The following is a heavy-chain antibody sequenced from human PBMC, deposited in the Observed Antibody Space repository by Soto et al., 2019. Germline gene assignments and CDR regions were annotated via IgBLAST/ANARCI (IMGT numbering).Heavy chain of an antibody. V-gene: IGHV1-69*13. CDR2: IIPIFGTA. CDR1: GGTFSSYA. CDR3: ADQGYCSGGSCYFG. J-gene: IGHJ4*02. D-gene: IGHD2-15*01. Sequence: GASVKVPCKASGGTFSSYAISWVRQAPGQGLEWMGGIIPIFGTANYAQKFQGRVTITADESTSTAYMELSSLRSEDTAVYYCADQGYCSGGSCYFGWGQGTLVTVSS.